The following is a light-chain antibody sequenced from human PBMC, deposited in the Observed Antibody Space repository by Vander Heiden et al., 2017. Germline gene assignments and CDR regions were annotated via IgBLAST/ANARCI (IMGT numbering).Light chain of an antibody. CDR1: SSYVGRFNL. CDR2: EVA. V-gene: IGLV2-23*02. J-gene: IGLJ2*01. Sequence: QYALTQPAYVSGSPGQSITISCTGTSSYVGRFNLVSWYQHHPGKAPKLMIYEVAKRPSGVSNRFSGSKYDNTASLTISGLQAEDEAYYYCCSYAVNNKMIFGGGTKVTVL. CDR3: CSYAVNNKMI.